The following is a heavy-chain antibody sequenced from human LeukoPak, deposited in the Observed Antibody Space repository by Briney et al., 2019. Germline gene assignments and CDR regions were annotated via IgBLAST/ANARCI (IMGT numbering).Heavy chain of an antibody. CDR2: ISYDGSNK. CDR1: GFTFGSYG. CDR3: AKSAGGSWFDP. D-gene: IGHD6-25*01. V-gene: IGHV3-30*18. Sequence: GGTLRLSCAASGFTFGSYGMHWVRQAPGKGLEWVAVISYDGSNKYYADSVKGRFTISRDNSKNTLYLQMNSLRAEDTAVYYCAKSAGGSWFDPWGQGTLVTVSS. J-gene: IGHJ5*02.